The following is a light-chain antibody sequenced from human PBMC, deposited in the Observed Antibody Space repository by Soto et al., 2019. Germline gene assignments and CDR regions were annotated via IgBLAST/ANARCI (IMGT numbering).Light chain of an antibody. J-gene: IGLJ7*01. Sequence: QTVVTQEPSLTVSPGGTVTLTCGSSDGPVTSYHYPYWYQQRPGQVPRTLIYDTTNRQSWAPARFSGSLVGVKAALTLSGAQPEDEADYYCLLAYSGGRVFGGGTQLTVL. V-gene: IGLV7-46*01. CDR2: DTT. CDR1: DGPVTSYHY. CDR3: LLAYSGGRV.